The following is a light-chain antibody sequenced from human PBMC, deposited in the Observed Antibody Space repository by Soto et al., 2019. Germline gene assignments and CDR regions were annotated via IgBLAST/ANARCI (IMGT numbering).Light chain of an antibody. V-gene: IGKV3-20*01. J-gene: IGKJ1*01. CDR2: GAS. CDR1: QSVRSTY. CDR3: QQYDSSLRT. Sequence: MGLTQSPGTLSLSPGEGATLSCRASQSVRSTYLAWYQQKPGQAPRLLIYGASSRATGIPDRFSGSGSGTDFTLTISRLEPEDFAVYYCQQYDSSLRTFGQGTKV.